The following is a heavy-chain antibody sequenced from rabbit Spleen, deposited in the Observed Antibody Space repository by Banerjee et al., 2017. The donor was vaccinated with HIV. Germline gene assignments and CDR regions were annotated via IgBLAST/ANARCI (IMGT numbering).Heavy chain of an antibody. D-gene: IGHD1-1*01. J-gene: IGHJ2*01. CDR2: IYSGSSGDT. CDR1: GFSFSSRYY. Sequence: QEQLVESGGGLVQPEGSLTLTCTASGFSFSSRYYMCWVRQAPGKGLEWIACIYSGSSGDTYYASWAKGRITISKTSSTTVTLQMTSLTAADTATYFCARETSSGWGPGTLVTVS. CDR3: ARETSSG. V-gene: IGHV1S45*01.